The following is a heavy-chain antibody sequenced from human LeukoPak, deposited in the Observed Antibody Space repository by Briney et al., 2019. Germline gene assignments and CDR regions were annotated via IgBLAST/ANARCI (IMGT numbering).Heavy chain of an antibody. CDR3: ARDYCGADGDSAYYYYYLDV. J-gene: IGHJ6*03. D-gene: IGHD2-21*01. CDR2: ISCNGGST. CDR1: GFTFTSYC. Sequence: PGGSLRLSCAASGFTFTSYCMSWVRQAPGKGLEWVSGISCNGGSTYYAASVKGRFTISRDNAKNSLYLQMSSLRAEDTAVYYCARDYCGADGDSAYYYYYLDVRGRGATVTVSS. V-gene: IGHV3-20*04.